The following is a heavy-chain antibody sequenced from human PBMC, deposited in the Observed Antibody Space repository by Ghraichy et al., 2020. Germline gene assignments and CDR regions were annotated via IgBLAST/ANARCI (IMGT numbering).Heavy chain of an antibody. J-gene: IGHJ5*02. Sequence: SETLSLTCTVSGGSISSYYWSWIRQPPGKGLEWIGYIYYSGSTNYNPSLKSRVTISVDTSKNQFSLKLSSVTAADTAVYYCAREVRGYSYGSSPPWFDPWGQGTLVTVSS. V-gene: IGHV4-59*01. D-gene: IGHD5-18*01. CDR3: AREVRGYSYGSSPPWFDP. CDR2: IYYSGST. CDR1: GGSISSYY.